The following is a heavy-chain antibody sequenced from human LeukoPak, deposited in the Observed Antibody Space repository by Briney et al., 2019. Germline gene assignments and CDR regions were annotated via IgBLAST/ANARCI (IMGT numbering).Heavy chain of an antibody. V-gene: IGHV3-66*02. J-gene: IGHJ6*04. D-gene: IGHD2-21*02. CDR3: ARGVKIAGLRGYMDV. CDR1: GFTGSSNY. Sequence: GGSLRLXCAASGFTGSSNYMKWVRQAPGKGLEWVSVIYSGGSTYYADSVKGRFTISRDNSRNTLYLQMNSLRDEDTAVYYCARGVKIAGLRGYMDVWGKGTTVTVSS. CDR2: IYSGGST.